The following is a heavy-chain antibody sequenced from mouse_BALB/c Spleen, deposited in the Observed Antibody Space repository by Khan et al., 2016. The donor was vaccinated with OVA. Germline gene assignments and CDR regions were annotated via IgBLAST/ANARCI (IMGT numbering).Heavy chain of an antibody. CDR2: INTYTGEP. J-gene: IGHJ4*01. D-gene: IGHD2-14*01. CDR3: ARVGYNGTMDY. V-gene: IGHV9-3-1*01. CDR1: GYTFTNYG. Sequence: QIQLVQSGPELKKPGETVKFSCKASGYTFTNYGMNWVKQAPGKGLKWMGWINTYTGEPTYADDFKGRFAFSLETSASTAYLQINNLKNEDTATYFCARVGYNGTMDYWGHGTSVTVSS.